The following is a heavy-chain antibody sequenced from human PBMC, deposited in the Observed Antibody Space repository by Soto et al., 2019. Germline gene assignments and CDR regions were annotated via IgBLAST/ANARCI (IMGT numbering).Heavy chain of an antibody. J-gene: IGHJ6*02. CDR3: ARSNLYSSSWYYYYYGMDV. D-gene: IGHD6-13*01. CDR2: IYPGDSET. Sequence: GESLKISCKGSGYSFSTYWIGWVGQMPGKGLEWIGVIYPGDSETRYSPSFQGQVTISADKSISTAYLQWSSLKASDTAMYYCARSNLYSSSWYYYYYGMDVWGQGTTVTVSS. V-gene: IGHV5-51*01. CDR1: GYSFSTYW.